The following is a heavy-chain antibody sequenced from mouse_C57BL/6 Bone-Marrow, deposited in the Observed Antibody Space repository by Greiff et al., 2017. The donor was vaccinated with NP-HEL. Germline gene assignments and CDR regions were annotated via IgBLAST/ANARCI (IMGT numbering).Heavy chain of an antibody. J-gene: IGHJ4*01. D-gene: IGHD2-1*01. CDR3: GGYGNFYYYAMDY. V-gene: IGHV1-81*01. CDR1: GYTFTSYG. CDR2: IYPRSGNT. Sequence: VKLMESGAELARPGASVKLSCKASGYTFTSYGISWVKQRTGQGLEWIGEIYPRSGNTYYNEKFKGKATLTADKSSSTAYMELRSLTSEDSAVYFCGGYGNFYYYAMDYWGQGTSVTVSS.